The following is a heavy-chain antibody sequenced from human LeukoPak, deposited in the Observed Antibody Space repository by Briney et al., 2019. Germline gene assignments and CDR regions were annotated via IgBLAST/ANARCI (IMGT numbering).Heavy chain of an antibody. CDR2: IWCDGSNK. CDR3: ARDRDVVVVAAAFDP. CDR1: GFTFSSYG. D-gene: IGHD2-15*01. V-gene: IGHV3-33*01. Sequence: PGGSLRLSCAASGFTFSSYGMHWVRQAPGKGLEWVAVIWCDGSNKYYADSVKGRFTISRDNSKNTLYLQMNSLRAEDTAVYYCARDRDVVVVAAAFDPWGQGTLVTVSS. J-gene: IGHJ5*02.